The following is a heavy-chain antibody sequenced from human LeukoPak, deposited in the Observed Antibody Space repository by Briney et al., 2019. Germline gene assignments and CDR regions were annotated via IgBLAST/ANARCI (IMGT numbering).Heavy chain of an antibody. CDR3: AKEINYYYDSSGGFDY. CDR1: GFTVSSNY. V-gene: IGHV3-53*01. Sequence: HPGGSLRLSCAASGFTVSSNYMSWVRQAPGKGLEWVSVIYSGGSTYYADSVKGRFTISRDNSKNTLYLQMNSLRAEDTAVYYCAKEINYYYDSSGGFDYWGQGTLVTVSS. D-gene: IGHD3-22*01. J-gene: IGHJ4*02. CDR2: IYSGGST.